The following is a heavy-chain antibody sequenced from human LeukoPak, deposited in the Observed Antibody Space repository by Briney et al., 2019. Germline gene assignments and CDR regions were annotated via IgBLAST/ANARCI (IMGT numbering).Heavy chain of an antibody. CDR2: ISSDGSNN. Sequence: GGSLRLSCAASGFTFSGYGMHWVRQAPGKGLEWVALISSDGSNNYYADSVQGRFTISRDISKNTLYLHMNSLRAEDTAAYYCAKGLPAPYYGMDVWGQGTTVTVSS. J-gene: IGHJ6*02. V-gene: IGHV3-30*18. D-gene: IGHD2-2*01. CDR3: AKGLPAPYYGMDV. CDR1: GFTFSGYG.